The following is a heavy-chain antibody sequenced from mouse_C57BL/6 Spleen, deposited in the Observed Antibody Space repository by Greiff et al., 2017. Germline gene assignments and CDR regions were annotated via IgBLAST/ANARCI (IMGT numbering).Heavy chain of an antibody. CDR1: GYTFTSYW. J-gene: IGHJ2*01. Sequence: QVQLQQPGAELVKPGASVKMSCKASGYTFTSYWITWVKQRPGQGLEWIGAIYPGSGSTNYNEKFKRKATLTVDTSSSTAYMHLSSLTSEDSAVYYCAVYGSSSDYYFDYWGQGTTLTVSS. CDR2: IYPGSGST. D-gene: IGHD1-1*01. CDR3: AVYGSSSDYYFDY. V-gene: IGHV1-55*01.